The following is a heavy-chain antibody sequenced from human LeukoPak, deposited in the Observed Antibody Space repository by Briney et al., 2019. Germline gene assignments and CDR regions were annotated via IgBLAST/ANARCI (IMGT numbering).Heavy chain of an antibody. CDR1: GVSISNAGYL. Sequence: SETLSLTCTVSGVSISNAGYLWSWIRQPPGKGLEYIGYIYDSEGTYYNPSLKSRVTVSVDRSKNQFSLKVYSVSAADTAVYYCARDSGGSFITADSWGQGTLVTVSS. J-gene: IGHJ4*02. CDR3: ARDSGGSFITADS. D-gene: IGHD6-25*01. CDR2: IYDSEGT. V-gene: IGHV4-30-2*01.